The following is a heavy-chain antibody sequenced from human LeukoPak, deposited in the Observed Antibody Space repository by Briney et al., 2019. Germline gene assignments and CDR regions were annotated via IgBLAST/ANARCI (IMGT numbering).Heavy chain of an antibody. CDR3: ARGSDLKYFQY. CDR1: GFTFSSYA. V-gene: IGHV3-30-3*01. Sequence: GGSLRLSCAASGFTFSSYAMHWVRQAPGKGLEWVAVISYGGSNKYYADSVKGRFTISRDNSKNTLYLQMNSLRAEDTAVYYCARGSDLKYFQYWGQGTLVTVSS. J-gene: IGHJ1*01. CDR2: ISYGGSNK.